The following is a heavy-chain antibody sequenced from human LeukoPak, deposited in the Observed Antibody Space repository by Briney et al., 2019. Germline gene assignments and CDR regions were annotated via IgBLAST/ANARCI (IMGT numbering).Heavy chain of an antibody. CDR1: GFTFRSYW. CDR3: ARVTVGAPLDY. CDR2: INIDGSST. Sequence: GGSLRLSCAASGFTFRSYWMHWVRQAPGKGLVWVSRINIDGSSTNYADSEKGRFTISRDNAKNTLYLQMNSLRAEDTAVYYCARVTVGAPLDYWGQGTLVTVSS. V-gene: IGHV3-74*01. J-gene: IGHJ4*02. D-gene: IGHD1-26*01.